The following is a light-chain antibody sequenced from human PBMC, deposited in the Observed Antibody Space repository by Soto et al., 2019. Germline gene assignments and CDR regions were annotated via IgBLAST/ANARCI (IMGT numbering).Light chain of an antibody. CDR2: EGS. CDR3: CSYASSSDYV. CDR1: SSDVGSYNL. J-gene: IGLJ1*01. V-gene: IGLV2-23*01. Sequence: QSALTQPASVSGSPGQSITISCTGTSSDVGSYNLVSWYQQHPGQAPKLMIYEGSKRPSGVSNRFSGSKSGNTASLTISGLQAEEEAAYYCCSYASSSDYVFGTGTKLTVL.